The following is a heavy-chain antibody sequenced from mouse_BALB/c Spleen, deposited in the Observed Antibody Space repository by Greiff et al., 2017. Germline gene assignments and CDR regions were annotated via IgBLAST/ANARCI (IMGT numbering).Heavy chain of an antibody. CDR1: GFTFSSYA. CDR3: ARIIGGYYAMDY. Sequence: EVQRVESGGGLVKPGGSLKLSCAASGFTFSSYAMSWVRQTPEKRLEWVATISSGGSYTYYPDSVKGRFTISRDNAKNTLYLQMSSLRSEDTAMYYCARIIGGYYAMDYWGQGTSVTVSS. V-gene: IGHV5-9-3*01. D-gene: IGHD1-1*01. CDR2: ISSGGSYT. J-gene: IGHJ4*01.